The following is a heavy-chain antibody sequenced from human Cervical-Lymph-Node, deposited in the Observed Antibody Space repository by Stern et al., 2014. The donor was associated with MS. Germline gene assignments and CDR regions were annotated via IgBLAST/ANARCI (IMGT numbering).Heavy chain of an antibody. CDR3: MGVGDAMDV. CDR1: GFSISSLG. J-gene: IGHJ6*02. CDR2: ISFVGSNK. Sequence: VQLVESGGGVVQPGRSLRLSCAASGFSISSLGMHWVRQAPGKGLAGVAVISFVGSNKKYGDAVKGRFSISSDNSNNTMYLQMNSLRPEDTAVYYCMGVGDAMDVWGQGTTVIVS. V-gene: IGHV3-30*03.